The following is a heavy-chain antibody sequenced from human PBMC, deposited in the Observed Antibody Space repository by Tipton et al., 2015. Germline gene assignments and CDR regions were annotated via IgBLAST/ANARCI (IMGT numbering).Heavy chain of an antibody. D-gene: IGHD3-10*01. V-gene: IGHV5-51*01. Sequence: VQLVQSGAEVRKPGESLKISCKASGYSFTNYWIGWVRQMPGKGLEWMGVIYPGDSDTRYSPSFQGHVTISVDKSINSAYLQWSSLKASDTAMYYCARGFGSAYDFWGQGTLVTVSS. J-gene: IGHJ4*02. CDR1: GYSFTNYW. CDR3: ARGFGSAYDF. CDR2: IYPGDSDT.